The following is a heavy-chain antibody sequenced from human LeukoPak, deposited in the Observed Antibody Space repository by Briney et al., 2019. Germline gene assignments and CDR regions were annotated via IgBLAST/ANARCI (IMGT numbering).Heavy chain of an antibody. V-gene: IGHV4-28*01. CDR2: IYYSGST. D-gene: IGHD6-13*01. CDR1: GYSISSTNW. Sequence: SGTLSLTCAVSGYSISSTNWWGWIRQSPGKGLEWIGYIYYSGSTYYNPSLKSRVTMSVDTSKNQFSLKLSSVTAEDTAVYYCAKRDDSSSWTAFDIWGQGTMVTVSS. J-gene: IGHJ3*02. CDR3: AKRDDSSSWTAFDI.